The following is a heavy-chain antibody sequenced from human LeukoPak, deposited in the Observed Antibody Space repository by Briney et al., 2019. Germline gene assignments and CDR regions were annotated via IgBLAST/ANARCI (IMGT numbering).Heavy chain of an antibody. J-gene: IGHJ6*02. D-gene: IGHD3-10*01. CDR1: GFTFSSFS. V-gene: IGHV3-48*04. Sequence: GGSLRLSCAASGFTFSSFSMNWVRQAPGKGLEWVSYIRTSGTNTDYTGSVKGRFTISRDNAKNSLYLQMNSLRAEDTAVYYCARDTYGSGIMDVWGQGTTVTVSS. CDR3: ARDTYGSGIMDV. CDR2: IRTSGTNT.